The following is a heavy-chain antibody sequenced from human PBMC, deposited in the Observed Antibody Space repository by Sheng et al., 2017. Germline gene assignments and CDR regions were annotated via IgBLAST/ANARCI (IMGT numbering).Heavy chain of an antibody. J-gene: IGHJ2*01. CDR3: VGGYYEDWYFDL. D-gene: IGHD3-22*01. V-gene: IGHV3-48*03. CDR2: ISSSGSTI. Sequence: EVQLVESGGGLVQPGGSLRLSCAASGFTFSSYEMNWVRQAPGKGLEWVSYISSSGSTIYYADSVKGRFTISRDNAKNSLYLQMNSLRAEDTAVYYCVGGYYEDWYFDLWGRGTLVTVSS. CDR1: GFTFSSYE.